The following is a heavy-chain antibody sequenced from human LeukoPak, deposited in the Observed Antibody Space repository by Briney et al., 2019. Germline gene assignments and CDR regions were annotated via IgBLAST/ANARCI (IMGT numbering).Heavy chain of an antibody. D-gene: IGHD5-12*01. J-gene: IGHJ4*02. CDR2: ISGSASTI. CDR3: ARDGGYDSFDY. V-gene: IGHV3-11*04. CDR1: GFTFSDYY. Sequence: GGSLRPSCAASGFTFSDYYMSWIRQAPGRGLEWVSYISGSASTIYYADSVKGRFTISRDNAKNSLYLQMNSLRAEDTAVYYCARDGGYDSFDYWGQGTLVTVSS.